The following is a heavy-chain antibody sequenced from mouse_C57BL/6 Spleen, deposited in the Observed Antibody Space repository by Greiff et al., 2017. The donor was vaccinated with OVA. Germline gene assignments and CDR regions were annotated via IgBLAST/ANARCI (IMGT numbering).Heavy chain of an antibody. CDR1: GYTFTSYG. D-gene: IGHD3-2*02. CDR3: ARYSGSYWDFDV. Sequence: QVQLQQSGAELARPGASVKLSCKASGYTFTSYGISWVKQRTGQGLEWIGEIYPRSGNTYYNEKFKGKATLTADKSSSTAYMELRSLTSEDSAVYFCARYSGSYWDFDVWGTGTTVTVSS. CDR2: IYPRSGNT. V-gene: IGHV1-81*01. J-gene: IGHJ1*03.